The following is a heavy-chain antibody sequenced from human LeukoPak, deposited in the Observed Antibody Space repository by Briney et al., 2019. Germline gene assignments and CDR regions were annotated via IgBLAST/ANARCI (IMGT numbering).Heavy chain of an antibody. D-gene: IGHD6-13*01. CDR3: ARETHETYSSRWGLYDSHYYMDA. V-gene: IGHV4-4*07. Sequence: SETLSLTCTVSSGSYYWSWIRQPPGTGLEWLGQISSSGGATYNPSLKSRVTISLDTSENHFSLKLKSVTAADTAVYYCARETHETYSSRWGLYDSHYYMDAWGKGTTVTVAS. CDR1: SGSYY. CDR2: ISSSGGA. J-gene: IGHJ6*03.